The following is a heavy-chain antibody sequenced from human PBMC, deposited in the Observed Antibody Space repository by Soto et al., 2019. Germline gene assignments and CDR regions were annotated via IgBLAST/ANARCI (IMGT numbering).Heavy chain of an antibody. CDR1: GFSLSTSGVG. D-gene: IGHD2-15*01. CDR3: AHSPCSGGTCYLFDY. V-gene: IGHV2-5*02. Sequence: QITLKESGPTLVKPTQTLTLTCTISGFSLSTSGVGVGWIRQPPGKALEWLALIYWDDVQRYSPSLKTRLTITKDTSRNPVVLTMTNMDPVDTATYYCAHSPCSGGTCYLFDYWGQGMLVTVSS. CDR2: IYWDDVQ. J-gene: IGHJ4*02.